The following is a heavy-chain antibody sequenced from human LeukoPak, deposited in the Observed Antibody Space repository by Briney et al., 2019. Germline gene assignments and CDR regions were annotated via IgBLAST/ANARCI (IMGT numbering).Heavy chain of an antibody. CDR2: IIPNSGGT. D-gene: IGHD1-1*01. V-gene: IGHV1-2*02. CDR3: ASGGVTTGTTLTWARAWDYYYYMDV. CDR1: GYTFTGYY. Sequence: ASVKVSCKASGYTFTGYYMHWVRQAPGQGLEWMGWIIPNSGGTNYAQKFQGRVTMTRDTSISTAYMELSRLRSDDTAVYYCASGGVTTGTTLTWARAWDYYYYMDVWGKGTTVTVSS. J-gene: IGHJ6*03.